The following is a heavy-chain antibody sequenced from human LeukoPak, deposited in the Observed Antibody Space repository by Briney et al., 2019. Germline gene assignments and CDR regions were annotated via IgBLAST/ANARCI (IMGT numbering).Heavy chain of an antibody. D-gene: IGHD3-22*01. Sequence: SETLSLTCTVSGASIRSHHWSWIRQPPGKGLEWIGNVYYVGSTSYSPSLRSRVTISLDTSKNQFSLEMNSVTAADTVAYYCARSGDSSAYYSFWGQGILVTVSS. J-gene: IGHJ4*02. CDR3: ARSGDSSAYYSF. CDR1: GASIRSHH. V-gene: IGHV4-59*11. CDR2: VYYVGST.